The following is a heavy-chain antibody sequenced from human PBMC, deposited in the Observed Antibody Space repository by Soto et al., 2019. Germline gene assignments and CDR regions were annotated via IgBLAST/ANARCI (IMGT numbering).Heavy chain of an antibody. CDR1: GDSISSGGYY. V-gene: IGHV4-31*03. CDR2: IYYSGST. J-gene: IGHJ4*02. D-gene: IGHD4-17*01. CDR3: ARGLSVTLFDF. Sequence: QVQLQESGPGLVQPSQTLSLACTVSGDSISSGGYYWSWIRQHPGKGLAWIGYIYYSGSTFYNPYLKSRVTISVDTSKNQFSLKLSSVTAADTAVYYCARGLSVTLFDFWGQGTLVTVSS.